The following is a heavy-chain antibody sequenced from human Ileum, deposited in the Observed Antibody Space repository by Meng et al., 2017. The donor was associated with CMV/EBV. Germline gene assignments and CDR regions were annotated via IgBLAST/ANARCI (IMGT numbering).Heavy chain of an antibody. Sequence: SSVNVSCQPCGDSLRKYTLSWLRQAPGQGLEWMGRLFPTLEIANYAQNFEGRVTITADKSTSTAYMELSSLRAEDAAVYYCAICAFGESYLYYAMDVWGQGTTVTVSS. CDR3: AICAFGESYLYYAMDV. V-gene: IGHV1-69*02. J-gene: IGHJ6*02. CDR1: GDSLRKYT. D-gene: IGHD3-10*01. CDR2: LFPTLEIA.